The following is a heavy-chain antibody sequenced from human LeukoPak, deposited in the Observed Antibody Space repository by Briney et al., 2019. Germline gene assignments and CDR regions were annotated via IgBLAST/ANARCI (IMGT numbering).Heavy chain of an antibody. Sequence: GGSLRLSCAASGFTFGSYAMSWVRQPPGKGLEWVSAISASGISTYYADSVKGRFTISRDKSENTLYLRMNSLRAEDTAVYYCAKGYYDIAEGHFDHWGQGTLVTVSS. D-gene: IGHD3-22*01. CDR2: ISASGIST. CDR3: AKGYYDIAEGHFDH. J-gene: IGHJ4*02. V-gene: IGHV3-23*01. CDR1: GFTFGSYA.